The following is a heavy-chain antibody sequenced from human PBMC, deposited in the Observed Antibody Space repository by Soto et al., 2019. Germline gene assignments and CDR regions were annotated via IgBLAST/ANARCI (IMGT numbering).Heavy chain of an antibody. CDR1: GYTFTSYD. D-gene: IGHD3-3*01. V-gene: IGHV1-8*01. J-gene: IGHJ3*02. CDR3: ARGRGGVLRFLEWLGGFDAFDI. CDR2: MNPNSGNT. Sequence: QVQLVQSGAEVKKPGASVKVSCKASGYTFTSYDINWVRQATGQGLEWMGWMNPNSGNTGYAQKFQGRVTMTRNTSISTAYMELSSLRSEDTAVYYCARGRGGVLRFLEWLGGFDAFDIWGQGTMVTVSS.